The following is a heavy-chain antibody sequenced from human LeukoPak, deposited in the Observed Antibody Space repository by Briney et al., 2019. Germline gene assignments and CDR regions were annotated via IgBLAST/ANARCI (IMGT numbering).Heavy chain of an antibody. D-gene: IGHD3-10*01. CDR3: AKARDNYYGSGSYYY. Sequence: GGSLRLSCAASGFTFSSYAMSWVRQAPGKGLEWVSAISGSGGSAYYADSVKGRFTISRDNSKNTLYLQMNSLRAEDTAVYYCAKARDNYYGSGSYYYWGQGTLVTVSS. V-gene: IGHV3-23*01. J-gene: IGHJ4*02. CDR1: GFTFSSYA. CDR2: ISGSGGSA.